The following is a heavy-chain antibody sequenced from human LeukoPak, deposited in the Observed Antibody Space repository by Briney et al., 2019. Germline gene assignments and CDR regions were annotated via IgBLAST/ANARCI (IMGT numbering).Heavy chain of an antibody. CDR1: GFTFITYT. CDR2: IYSGGST. V-gene: IGHV3-66*01. D-gene: IGHD3-3*01. CDR3: ARAYDFWSGPGGY. J-gene: IGHJ4*02. Sequence: PGGSLRLSCAASGFTFITYTMTWVRQAPGKGLEWVSVIYSGGSTYYADSVKGRFTISRDNAKNSLYLQMNSLRAEDTAVYYCARAYDFWSGPGGYWGQGTLDTVSS.